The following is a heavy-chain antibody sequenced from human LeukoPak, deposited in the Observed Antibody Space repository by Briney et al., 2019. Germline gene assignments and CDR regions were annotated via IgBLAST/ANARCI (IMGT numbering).Heavy chain of an antibody. Sequence: GGSLRLSCTASGFTFGDYAVSWVRRAPGGGLEWVGPIRMRAFGHTADYAASVKGSLNISRDDSKRIAYLQMNSLKTEDTAVYYCTREGAAAAYGMDVWGQGTTVTVS. CDR3: TREGAAAAYGMDV. J-gene: IGHJ6*02. CDR2: IRMRAFGHTA. D-gene: IGHD6-13*01. V-gene: IGHV3-49*04. CDR1: GFTFGDYA.